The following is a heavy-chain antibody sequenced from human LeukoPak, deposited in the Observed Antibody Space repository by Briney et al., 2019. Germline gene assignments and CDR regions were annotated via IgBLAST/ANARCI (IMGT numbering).Heavy chain of an antibody. V-gene: IGHV4-59*08. CDR2: IYYSGST. CDR1: GGSISSYY. J-gene: IGHJ4*02. Sequence: SETLSLTCTVSGGSISSYYWSWIRQPPGKGLEWIGYIYYSGSTNYNPSLKSRVTISVDTSKNQFSLKLSSVTAADTAVYYCARTLGSQPYFDYWSQGTLVTVSS. D-gene: IGHD3-16*01. CDR3: ARTLGSQPYFDY.